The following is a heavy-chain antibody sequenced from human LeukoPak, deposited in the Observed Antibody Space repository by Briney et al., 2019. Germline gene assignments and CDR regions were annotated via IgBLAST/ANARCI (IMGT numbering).Heavy chain of an antibody. D-gene: IGHD6-13*01. Sequence: GGSLRLSCAASGFTFSSYAMSWVRQAPGKGLEWVSAISGSGGSTYYADSEKGRFTISRDNSKNTLYLQMNSLGAEDTAVYYCARDGGYSSSWYNFDYWGQGTLVTVSS. J-gene: IGHJ4*02. CDR1: GFTFSSYA. V-gene: IGHV3-23*01. CDR2: ISGSGGST. CDR3: ARDGGYSSSWYNFDY.